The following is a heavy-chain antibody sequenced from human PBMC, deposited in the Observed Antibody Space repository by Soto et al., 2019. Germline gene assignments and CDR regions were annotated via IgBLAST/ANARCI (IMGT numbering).Heavy chain of an antibody. CDR2: ISKDGTKK. V-gene: IGHV3-30-3*01. Sequence: PGGSLRLSCEASGFTFSDYTPYWVRQAPGKGLEWLAGISKDGTKKDYADSVKGRFTISRDNFRNAFYLQMDSLRSEDTALYYCAREGTKDSFYYYGLDVWGPGTTVTVSS. CDR1: GFTFSDYT. D-gene: IGHD5-18*01. CDR3: AREGTKDSFYYYGLDV. J-gene: IGHJ6*02.